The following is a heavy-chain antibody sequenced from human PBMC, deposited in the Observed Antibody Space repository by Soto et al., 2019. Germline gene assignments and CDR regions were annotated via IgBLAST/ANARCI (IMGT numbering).Heavy chain of an antibody. CDR2: IWYDGSNK. V-gene: IGHV3-33*01. CDR1: GFTFSSYG. D-gene: IGHD5-12*01. J-gene: IGHJ4*02. Sequence: GGSLRLSCAASGFTFSSYGMHWVRQAPGKGLEWVAVIWYDGSNKYYADSVKGRFTISRDNSKNTLYLQMNSLRAEDTAVYYCARGSIVATFDYFDYWGQGTLVTVSS. CDR3: ARGSIVATFDYFDY.